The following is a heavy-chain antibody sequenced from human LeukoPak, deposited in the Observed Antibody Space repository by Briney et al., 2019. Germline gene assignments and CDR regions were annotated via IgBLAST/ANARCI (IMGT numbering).Heavy chain of an antibody. D-gene: IGHD2-15*01. CDR3: ARVFVVVVAATVWFDP. V-gene: IGHV4-39*07. Sequence: SETLSLTCTVSGGSISSSNYYWGWIRQPPGKGLEWIGSIYYSGSTYYNPSLKSRVTISVDTSKNQFSLKLTSVTAADTAVYYCARVFVVVVAATVWFDPWGQGTLVTVSS. CDR2: IYYSGST. J-gene: IGHJ5*02. CDR1: GGSISSSNYY.